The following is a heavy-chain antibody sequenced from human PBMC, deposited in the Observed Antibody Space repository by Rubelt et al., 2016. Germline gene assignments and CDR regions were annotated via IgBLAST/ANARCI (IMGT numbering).Heavy chain of an antibody. Sequence: VESGGGLVQPGGSLRLSCAASGFTFSSYSMNWVRQAPGKGLEWVSYISSSSSTIYYADSVKGRFTISRDNAKNSLYLQMNSLRAEDTAVYYCARGDGIVARAYYYMDVWGKGTTVTVSS. D-gene: IGHD3-22*01. J-gene: IGHJ6*03. V-gene: IGHV3-48*04. CDR1: GFTFSSYS. CDR3: ARGDGIVARAYYYMDV. CDR2: ISSSSSTI.